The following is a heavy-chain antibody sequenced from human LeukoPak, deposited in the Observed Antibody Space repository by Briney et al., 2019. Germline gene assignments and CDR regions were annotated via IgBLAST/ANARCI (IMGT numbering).Heavy chain of an antibody. Sequence: SSETLSLTCTVSGGSISSYYWSWIRQPPGKGLEWIGYIYYSGSTNYNPSLKSRVTISVDTSKNQFSLKLSSVTAADTAVYCCASLGKSGWSPLDYWGQGTLVTVSS. V-gene: IGHV4-59*01. CDR2: IYYSGST. CDR3: ASLGKSGWSPLDY. D-gene: IGHD6-19*01. CDR1: GGSISSYY. J-gene: IGHJ4*02.